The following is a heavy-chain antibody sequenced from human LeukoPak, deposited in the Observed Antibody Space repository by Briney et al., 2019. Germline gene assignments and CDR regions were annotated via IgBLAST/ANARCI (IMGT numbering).Heavy chain of an antibody. V-gene: IGHV1-2*02. CDR2: INPNSGDT. Sequence: ASVKVSCKASGYSFTAYYMHWVRQAPGQGPEWMGWINPNSGDTKYAQKFQGGVTMTRDTSISTGYMELSSLRSDDTAVYYCAKDRGSYYRQDFDYWGQGTLVTVSP. D-gene: IGHD3-16*01. CDR1: GYSFTAYY. CDR3: AKDRGSYYRQDFDY. J-gene: IGHJ4*02.